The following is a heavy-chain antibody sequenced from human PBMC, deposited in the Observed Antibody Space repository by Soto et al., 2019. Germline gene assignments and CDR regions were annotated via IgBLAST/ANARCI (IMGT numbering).Heavy chain of an antibody. Sequence: SVKVSCKASGGTFSSYAVSWVRQAPGQGLEWMGGIIPIFGTANYAQKFQGRVTITADKSTGTAYLDLRGLRSDDTAVYFCARDDRATCTGSDCYYFDYWGQGTLVTVSS. V-gene: IGHV1-69*06. CDR1: GGTFSSYA. J-gene: IGHJ4*02. CDR2: IIPIFGTA. D-gene: IGHD2-8*02. CDR3: ARDDRATCTGSDCYYFDY.